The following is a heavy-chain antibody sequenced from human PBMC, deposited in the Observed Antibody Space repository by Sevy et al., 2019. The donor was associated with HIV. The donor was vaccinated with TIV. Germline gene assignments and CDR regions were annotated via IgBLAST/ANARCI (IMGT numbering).Heavy chain of an antibody. J-gene: IGHJ4*02. CDR2: IIPMFGTA. CDR1: GRTFSNYA. Sequence: ASVKVSCKASGRTFSNYAISWVRQAPGQGLEWMGGIIPMFGTANYVQKFQGRVTITADESTSTAYMELSSLRSEDTAVYYCAKSIGWYASFDSWGQGTLVTVSS. V-gene: IGHV1-69*13. CDR3: AKSIGWYASFDS. D-gene: IGHD6-13*01.